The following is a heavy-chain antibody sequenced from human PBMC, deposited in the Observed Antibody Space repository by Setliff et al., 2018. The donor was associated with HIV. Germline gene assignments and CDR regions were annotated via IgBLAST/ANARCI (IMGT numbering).Heavy chain of an antibody. Sequence: GGSLRLSCAASGFTFSNNNMHWVRQTPGKGLEWVACIQYDGDTKYYADSVKGRFTISRDNAQNSLYLQMNNLRAEDTAVYYCARRGFVSAWYDKPIYFYYYMDVWGKGTTVTVSS. D-gene: IGHD6-19*01. J-gene: IGHJ6*03. CDR1: GFTFSNNN. CDR3: ARRGFVSAWYDKPIYFYYYMDV. CDR2: IQYDGDTK. V-gene: IGHV3-30*02.